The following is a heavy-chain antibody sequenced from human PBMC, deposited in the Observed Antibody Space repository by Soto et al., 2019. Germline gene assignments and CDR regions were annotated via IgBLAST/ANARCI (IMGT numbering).Heavy chain of an antibody. CDR1: GGSFSDYA. D-gene: IGHD1-1*01. Sequence: ASVKVSCKTYGGSFSDYAMHWVRQAPGQRLEWMGWINAGNGNTKYSQKFQGRVTITRDTSASTAYMELSSLRSEDTAVYYCAVWNVLYGAFDIWGQGTMVTVSS. CDR2: INAGNGNT. CDR3: AVWNVLYGAFDI. J-gene: IGHJ3*02. V-gene: IGHV1-3*01.